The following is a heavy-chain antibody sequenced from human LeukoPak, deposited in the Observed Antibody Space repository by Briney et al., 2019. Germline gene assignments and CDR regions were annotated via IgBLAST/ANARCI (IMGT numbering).Heavy chain of an antibody. CDR1: GFAFSTYA. D-gene: IGHD1/OR15-1a*01. V-gene: IGHV3-23*01. J-gene: IGHJ4*02. CDR2: ISDTGGNT. Sequence: GSLRLSCAASGFAFSTYAMSWVRPTPEKGLEWVSAISDTGGNTFYADSVKGRFTISRDNSKNTLYLQMNSLRAEDTAIYYCAKGRTNDYWGQGTLVTVSS. CDR3: AKGRTNDY.